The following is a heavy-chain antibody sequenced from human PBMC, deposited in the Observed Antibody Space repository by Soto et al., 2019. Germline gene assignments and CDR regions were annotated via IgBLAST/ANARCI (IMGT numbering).Heavy chain of an antibody. V-gene: IGHV3-9*01. J-gene: IGHJ4*02. CDR3: AKGAVTSIFAYFDY. D-gene: IGHD3-3*01. Sequence: EVHLVESGGGLVQPGWSLRLSCAASGFTFDDYAMHWVRQVPGKGLEWVSSISWNSGNIVYADSVKGRFTISRDSANNSLYLQMNSLKTEDTALYYCAKGAVTSIFAYFDYWGQGTLVTVSS. CDR1: GFTFDDYA. CDR2: ISWNSGNI.